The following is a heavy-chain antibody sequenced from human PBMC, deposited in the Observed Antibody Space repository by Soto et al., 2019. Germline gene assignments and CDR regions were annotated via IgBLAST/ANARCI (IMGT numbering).Heavy chain of an antibody. J-gene: IGHJ3*02. CDR3: ARGFLEWLLAEGNAASNI. V-gene: IGHV3-21*01. Sequence: PGGSLRLSCAASGFTFSSYAMSWVRQAPGKGLEWVSSISSSSSYIYYADSVKGRFTISRDNAKNSLYLQMNSLRAEDTAVYYCARGFLEWLLAEGNAASNIWGQGTMV. CDR1: GFTFSSYA. D-gene: IGHD3-3*01. CDR2: ISSSSSYI.